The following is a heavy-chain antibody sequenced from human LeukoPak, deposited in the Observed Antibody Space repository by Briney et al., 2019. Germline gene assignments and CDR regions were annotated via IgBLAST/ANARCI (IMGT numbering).Heavy chain of an antibody. CDR1: GYTFTCYY. CDR3: ARADIAVAGGNWYFDL. Sequence: GASVKVSCKASGYTFTCYYMHWVRQAPGQGLEWMGRINPNSGGTNYAQKFQGRVTMTRDTSISTAYMELSRLRSDDTAVYYCARADIAVAGGNWYFDLWGRGTLVTVSS. V-gene: IGHV1-2*06. CDR2: INPNSGGT. D-gene: IGHD6-19*01. J-gene: IGHJ2*01.